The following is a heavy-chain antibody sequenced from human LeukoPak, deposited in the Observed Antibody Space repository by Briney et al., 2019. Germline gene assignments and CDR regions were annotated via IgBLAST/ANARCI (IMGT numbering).Heavy chain of an antibody. Sequence: SVKVSCKASGGTFSSYAISWVRQAPGQGLEWMGGIIPIFGTANYAQKFQGRVTITTDESTSTAYMELSSLRSEDTAVYHCARAVRRVTDAFDIWGRGTMVTVSS. V-gene: IGHV1-69*05. D-gene: IGHD3-10*01. J-gene: IGHJ3*02. CDR3: ARAVRRVTDAFDI. CDR2: IIPIFGTA. CDR1: GGTFSSYA.